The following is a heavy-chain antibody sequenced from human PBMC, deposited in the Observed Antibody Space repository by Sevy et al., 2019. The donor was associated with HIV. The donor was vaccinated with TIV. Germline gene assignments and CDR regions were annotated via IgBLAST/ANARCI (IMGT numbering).Heavy chain of an antibody. D-gene: IGHD6-13*01. CDR3: ARRIAAAPRVYYYYGMDV. CDR1: GFTFSSYS. J-gene: IGHJ6*02. CDR2: ISSSSSTI. Sequence: GGSLRLSCAASGFTFSSYSMNWVRQAPGKGLEWVSYISSSSSTIYYADSVKGRFTISRDNAKNSLYLQMNSLRAEDTVVYYCARRIAAAPRVYYYYGMDVWGQGTTVTVSS. V-gene: IGHV3-48*01.